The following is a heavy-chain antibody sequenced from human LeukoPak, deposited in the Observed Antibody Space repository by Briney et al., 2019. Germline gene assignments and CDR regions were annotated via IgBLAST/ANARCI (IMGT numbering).Heavy chain of an antibody. V-gene: IGHV4-34*01. J-gene: IGHJ4*02. Sequence: SETLSLTCAVYGGSLNGHYWSWIRQPPGKGLEWLGESSYSGGTKFNPSLKSRVTISADTSKNQFSLKLTSVTAADTAVYYCARARGSSPRGGFLDYWGQGTLVTVSS. CDR2: SSYSGGT. D-gene: IGHD6-6*01. CDR3: ARARGSSPRGGFLDY. CDR1: GGSLNGHY.